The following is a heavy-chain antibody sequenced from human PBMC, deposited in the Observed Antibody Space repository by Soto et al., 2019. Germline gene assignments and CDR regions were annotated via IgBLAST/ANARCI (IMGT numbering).Heavy chain of an antibody. D-gene: IGHD3-3*01. CDR3: ARQTGGLRFLEWLPKGGDY. Sequence: QLQLQESGPGLVKPSETLSLTCTVSGGSISSSSYYWGWIRQPPGKGLEWIGSIYYSGSTYYNPSLKSRVTISVDTSKTQFSLKLSSVTAADTAVYYCARQTGGLRFLEWLPKGGDYWGQGTLVTVSS. J-gene: IGHJ4*02. V-gene: IGHV4-39*01. CDR1: GGSISSSSYY. CDR2: IYYSGST.